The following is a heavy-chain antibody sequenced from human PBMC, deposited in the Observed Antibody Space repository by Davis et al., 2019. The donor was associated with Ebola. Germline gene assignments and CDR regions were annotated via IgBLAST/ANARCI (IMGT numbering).Heavy chain of an antibody. CDR2: TYYSGST. Sequence: MPSETLSLTCTVSGGSISSYYWNWIRQPPGEGLEWIGYTYYSGSTNYNPSLKSRVTISVDTSKSQVFLKLTSVTAADTAVYYCARVRCTSTSCYGQNAFDIWGQGAMVTVSS. CDR3: ARVRCTSTSCYGQNAFDI. J-gene: IGHJ3*02. D-gene: IGHD2-2*01. V-gene: IGHV4-59*01. CDR1: GGSISSYY.